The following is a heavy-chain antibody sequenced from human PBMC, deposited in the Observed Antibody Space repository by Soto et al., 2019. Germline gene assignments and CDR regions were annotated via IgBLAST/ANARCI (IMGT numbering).Heavy chain of an antibody. D-gene: IGHD3-10*01. Sequence: QVQLVQSGAEVKKPGASVKVSCKASGYTFTGYYMHWVRQAPGQGLEWMGWINPNSGGTNYAQKFQGWVTMTRDTAISTAYMELGRLRSDDTAGYYCARGGITMVRGAHDYWGQGTLVTVSS. CDR2: INPNSGGT. CDR3: ARGGITMVRGAHDY. CDR1: GYTFTGYY. J-gene: IGHJ4*02. V-gene: IGHV1-2*04.